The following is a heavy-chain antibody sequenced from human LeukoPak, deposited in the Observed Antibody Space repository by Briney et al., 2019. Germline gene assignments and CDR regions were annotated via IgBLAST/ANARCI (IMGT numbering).Heavy chain of an antibody. CDR2: INPDSGGT. CDR1: GYTFTDYF. J-gene: IGHJ4*02. V-gene: IGHV1-2*06. D-gene: IGHD3-16*01. Sequence: ASVNVSCKASGYTFTDYFMHWVRQAPGQGLEWLGRINPDSGGTNSAQKFQGRLTMTRDTSLSTAYMDLSSLTSDDTAVYYCARVRLQQGEDYWGQGTLVTVSS. CDR3: ARVRLQQGEDY.